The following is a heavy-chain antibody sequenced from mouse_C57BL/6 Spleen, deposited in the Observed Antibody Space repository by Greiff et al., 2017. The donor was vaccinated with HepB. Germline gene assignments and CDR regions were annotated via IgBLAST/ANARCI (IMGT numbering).Heavy chain of an antibody. J-gene: IGHJ1*03. CDR2: IWSGGST. V-gene: IGHV2-2*01. CDR3: ASDYDGPNWYFDV. Sequence: QVQLKESGPGLVQPSQSLSITCTVSGFSLTSYGVHWVRQSPGKGLEWLGVIWSGGSTDYNAAFISRLSISKDNSKSQVVFKMNSLQADDTAIYYCASDYDGPNWYFDVWGTGTTVTVSS. D-gene: IGHD2-4*01. CDR1: GFSLTSYG.